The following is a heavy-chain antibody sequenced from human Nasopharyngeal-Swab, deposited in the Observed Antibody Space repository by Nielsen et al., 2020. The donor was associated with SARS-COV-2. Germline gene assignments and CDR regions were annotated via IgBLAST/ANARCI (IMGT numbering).Heavy chain of an antibody. CDR3: ASLYGSGSYYKSGFDY. CDR1: GFTFSSYA. Sequence: GESLEISCAASGFTFSSYAMHWVRQAPGKGLEWVAVISYDGSNKYYADSVKGRFTISRDNSKNTLYLQMNSLRAEDTAVYYCASLYGSGSYYKSGFDYWGQGTLVTVSS. J-gene: IGHJ4*02. V-gene: IGHV3-30-3*01. D-gene: IGHD3-10*01. CDR2: ISYDGSNK.